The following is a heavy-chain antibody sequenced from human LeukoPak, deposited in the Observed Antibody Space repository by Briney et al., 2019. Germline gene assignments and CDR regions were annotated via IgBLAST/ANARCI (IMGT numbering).Heavy chain of an antibody. D-gene: IGHD5-12*01. CDR3: AKEGDIVEFDH. V-gene: IGHV3-30*02. CDR1: GFTFSLYA. CDR2: IQFDGSKK. Sequence: GGSLRLSCTASGFTFSLYAMHWVRQAPGKGLEWVAFIQFDGSKKYYTDSVKGRITISRDNSKNTLYLQMNSLRAEDTAIYYCAKEGDIVEFDHWGQGTLVTVSS. J-gene: IGHJ4*02.